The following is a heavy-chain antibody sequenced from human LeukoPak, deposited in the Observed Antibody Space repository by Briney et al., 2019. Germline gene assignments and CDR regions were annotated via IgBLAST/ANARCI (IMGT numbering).Heavy chain of an antibody. V-gene: IGHV1-2*02. CDR1: GYTFTGYY. D-gene: IGHD3-3*01. CDR2: INPNSGGT. CDR3: ARDGLRFLGWLSPPNWFDP. Sequence: ASVTVSCKASGYTFTGYYMHWVRQAPGQGLEWMGWINPNSGGTNYAQKFQGRVTMTRDTSISTAYMELSRLRSDDTAVYYCARDGLRFLGWLSPPNWFDPWGQGTLVTVSS. J-gene: IGHJ5*02.